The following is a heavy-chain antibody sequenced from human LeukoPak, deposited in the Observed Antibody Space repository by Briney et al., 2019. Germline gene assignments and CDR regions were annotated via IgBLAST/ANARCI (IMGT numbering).Heavy chain of an antibody. Sequence: SETLSLTCTVSGGSISTYFWSWIRQSPGKGLEWIGYIHASGSTNYNPSLESRVTISIDTSKNQSSLTLSSVTAADTAVYYCARLLRWSEDGFDVWGQGTVVAISS. J-gene: IGHJ3*01. CDR1: GGSISTYF. D-gene: IGHD2-15*01. CDR3: ARLLRWSEDGFDV. CDR2: IHASGST. V-gene: IGHV4-4*09.